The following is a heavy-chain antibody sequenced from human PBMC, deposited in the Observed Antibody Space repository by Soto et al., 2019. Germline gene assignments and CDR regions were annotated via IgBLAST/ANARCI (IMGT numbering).Heavy chain of an antibody. V-gene: IGHV3-53*01. D-gene: IGHD5-18*01. J-gene: IGHJ4*02. CDR1: GFTVSSNY. Sequence: EVQLVESGGGLIQPGGSLRLSCTASGFTVSSNYMSWVRQAPGKGLEWVSVIYSGGSTYYADSVKGRFTISRDSSKNTLYLKMNSLRAEDTAVYYCARFSGYPNYYFDYWGQGTLVTVSS. CDR2: IYSGGST. CDR3: ARFSGYPNYYFDY.